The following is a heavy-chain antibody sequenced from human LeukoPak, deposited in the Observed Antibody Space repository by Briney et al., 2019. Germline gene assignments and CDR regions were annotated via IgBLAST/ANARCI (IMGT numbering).Heavy chain of an antibody. Sequence: GGSLRLSCAASGFTFSSYSMNWVRQAPGKGLEWVSSISSSSSYIYYADSVKGRFTISRDNAKNSLYLQMNSLRAEDTAVYYCAREAVPLGAFDIWGQGTMVTVSS. V-gene: IGHV3-21*01. CDR2: ISSSSSYI. J-gene: IGHJ3*02. CDR3: AREAVPLGAFDI. D-gene: IGHD2-2*01. CDR1: GFTFSSYS.